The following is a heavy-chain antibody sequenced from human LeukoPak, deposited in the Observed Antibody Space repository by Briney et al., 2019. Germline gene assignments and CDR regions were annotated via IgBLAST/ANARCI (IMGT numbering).Heavy chain of an antibody. Sequence: GGSLRLSCTVSGFTFSNFAMIWVRQAPGKGLEWVANIKQDGSEKYYVDSVKGRFTISRDNAKNSLYLQMNSLRAEDTAVYYCARGGGVYSSGWYGNFDYWGQGTLVTVSS. J-gene: IGHJ4*02. CDR1: GFTFSNFA. D-gene: IGHD6-19*01. CDR3: ARGGGVYSSGWYGNFDY. CDR2: IKQDGSEK. V-gene: IGHV3-7*01.